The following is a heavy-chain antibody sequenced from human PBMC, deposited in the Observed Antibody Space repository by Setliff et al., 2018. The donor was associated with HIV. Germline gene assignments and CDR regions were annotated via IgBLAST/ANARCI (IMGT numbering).Heavy chain of an antibody. Sequence: ASVKVSCKASGYTFTSYGISWVRQAPGQRLEWMGWINAGNGNTKYSQKFQSRVTITRDTSARKAYMELGSLRSEDTAVYYCASSTVTVFGVVPYYFDYWGQGTLVTVSS. CDR2: INAGNGNT. V-gene: IGHV1-3*01. J-gene: IGHJ4*02. CDR3: ASSTVTVFGVVPYYFDY. D-gene: IGHD3-3*01. CDR1: GYTFTSYG.